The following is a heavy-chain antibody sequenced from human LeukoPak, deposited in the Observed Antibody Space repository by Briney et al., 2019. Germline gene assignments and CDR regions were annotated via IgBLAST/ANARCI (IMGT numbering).Heavy chain of an antibody. CDR2: IKEDGSEK. V-gene: IGHV3-7*03. D-gene: IGHD3-10*01. CDR3: ARGPEWRVTMVRRYPYYFDL. J-gene: IGHJ4*02. CDR1: GFTFNRDW. Sequence: GGSLRLSCAASGFTFNRDWTAWVRQAPGKGLEWVAKIKEDGSEKNYVDSVKGRFTVSRDNAKNSLFLQMNGLRGDDTAVYYCARGPEWRVTMVRRYPYYFDLWGQGTLVTVSS.